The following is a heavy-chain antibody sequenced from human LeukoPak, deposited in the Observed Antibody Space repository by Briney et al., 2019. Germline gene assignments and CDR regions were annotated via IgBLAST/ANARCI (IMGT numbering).Heavy chain of an antibody. V-gene: IGHV3-23*01. J-gene: IGHJ4*02. D-gene: IGHD3-3*01. CDR2: ISGSGGST. CDR1: GFTFSSYA. Sequence: GGSQRLSCAGSGFTFSSYAMSRVRQAPGKGLEWVSAISGSGGSTYYADSVKGRFTISRDNSKNTLYLQMNSLRAEDTAEYYCAKPDFWSGYYSKKEAYFDYWGQGTLVTVSS. CDR3: AKPDFWSGYYSKKEAYFDY.